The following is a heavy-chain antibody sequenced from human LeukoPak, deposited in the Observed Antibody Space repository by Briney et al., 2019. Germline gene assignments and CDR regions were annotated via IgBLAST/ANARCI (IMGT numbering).Heavy chain of an antibody. V-gene: IGHV1-69*04. D-gene: IGHD1-26*01. CDR3: ASGATTTMKYYFDY. CDR1: GGTFSSYA. CDR2: IIPIFGIA. Sequence: GSSVKVSCKASGGTFSSYAISWVRQAPGQGLEWMGRIIPIFGIANYAQKFQGRVTITADKSTSTAYMELSSLRSEDTAVYYCASGATTTMKYYFDYWGQGTLVTVSS. J-gene: IGHJ4*02.